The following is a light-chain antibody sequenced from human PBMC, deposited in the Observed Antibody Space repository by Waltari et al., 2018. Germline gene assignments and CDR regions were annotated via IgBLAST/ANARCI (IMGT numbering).Light chain of an antibody. Sequence: QSVLTQPPSVSAAPGQRVTITCPGGSPNIGKNYVSWYRQFPGSAPKLLTYEDTERPAGVPGRFSGSKSGTSATLDITGLQPGDEAEYYCGTWDSSLSGAVFGGGTLLTVL. J-gene: IGLJ7*01. CDR3: GTWDSSLSGAV. V-gene: IGLV1-51*02. CDR1: SPNIGKNY. CDR2: EDT.